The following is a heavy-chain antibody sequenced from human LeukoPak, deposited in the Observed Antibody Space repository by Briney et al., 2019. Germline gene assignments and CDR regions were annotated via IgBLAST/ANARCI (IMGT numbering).Heavy chain of an antibody. D-gene: IGHD1-26*01. Sequence: SVNVSCKASGGTFSSYAISWVRQAPGQGLEWMGGIIPIFGTANYAQKFQGRVTITADESTSTAYMELSSLRSEDTAVYYCARGVVGATSKNWFDPWGQGTLVTVSS. CDR1: GGTFSSYA. CDR2: IIPIFGTA. V-gene: IGHV1-69*13. J-gene: IGHJ5*02. CDR3: ARGVVGATSKNWFDP.